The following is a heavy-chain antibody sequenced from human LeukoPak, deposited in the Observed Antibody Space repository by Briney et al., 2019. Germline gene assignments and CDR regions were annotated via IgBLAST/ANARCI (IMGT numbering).Heavy chain of an antibody. CDR2: INHSGST. Sequence: SETLSLTCAVYGGSFSGYYWSWIRQPPGKGLEWIGEINHSGSTNYNPSLKSRVTISVDTSKNQFSLRLSSVTAADTAVYYCARIPQWELFTSYTDLFDYWGQGTLVTVSS. D-gene: IGHD1-26*01. CDR3: ARIPQWELFTSYTDLFDY. V-gene: IGHV4-34*01. J-gene: IGHJ4*02. CDR1: GGSFSGYY.